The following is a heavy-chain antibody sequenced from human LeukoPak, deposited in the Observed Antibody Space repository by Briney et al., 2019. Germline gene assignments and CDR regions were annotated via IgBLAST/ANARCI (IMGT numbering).Heavy chain of an antibody. Sequence: SETLSLTCAVYGGSFSGYYWSWIRQPPGKGLEWIGEINHSGSTKYNPSLKGRVTISVDTSKNQFSLKLSSVTAADTAVYYCASRGYSSILGYYYGMDVWAKGPRSPSP. D-gene: IGHD6-19*01. CDR2: INHSGST. CDR1: GGSFSGYY. V-gene: IGHV4-34*01. CDR3: ASRGYSSILGYYYGMDV. J-gene: IGHJ6*02.